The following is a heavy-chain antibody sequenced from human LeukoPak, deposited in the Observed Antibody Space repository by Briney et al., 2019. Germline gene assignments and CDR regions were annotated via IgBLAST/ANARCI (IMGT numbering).Heavy chain of an antibody. D-gene: IGHD5-24*01. V-gene: IGHV3-23*01. CDR1: GFTFSDSA. Sequence: PGGSLRLSCASSGFTFSDSAMTWVRHAPGKGLEWVSLISFSGDSIYYADSVRGRFTISRDNSKDTLYLQMNSLRAEDTAIYYCARDIQLSTWGLGTMVTVSS. J-gene: IGHJ3*01. CDR3: ARDIQLST. CDR2: ISFSGDSI.